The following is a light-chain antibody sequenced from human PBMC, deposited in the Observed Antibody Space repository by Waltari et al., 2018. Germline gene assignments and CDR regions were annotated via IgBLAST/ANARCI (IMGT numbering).Light chain of an antibody. Sequence: EIVMTQSPATLSVSPGERATLSCRASQSVNNNLAWYQQRPGQAPRLLIYGASMRATGIPARFSGSGSGTEFTLTISSLQSEDFAVYYCQQYENWPPWTFGQGTKVEIK. CDR1: QSVNNN. CDR3: QQYENWPPWT. V-gene: IGKV3-15*01. J-gene: IGKJ1*01. CDR2: GAS.